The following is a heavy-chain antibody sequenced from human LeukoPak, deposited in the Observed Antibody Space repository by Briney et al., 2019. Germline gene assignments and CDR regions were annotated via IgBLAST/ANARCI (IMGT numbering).Heavy chain of an antibody. Sequence: SETLSLTCTVSGGSISSYYWSWIRQPPGKGLEWIGYIYYSGSTNYNPSLKSRVTISLDTSKNQFSLKLTSVTAADTAVYYCASSGNYYFTLDYWGQGTLVTVSS. D-gene: IGHD3-10*01. CDR2: IYYSGST. CDR1: GGSISSYY. V-gene: IGHV4-59*08. CDR3: ASSGNYYFTLDY. J-gene: IGHJ4*02.